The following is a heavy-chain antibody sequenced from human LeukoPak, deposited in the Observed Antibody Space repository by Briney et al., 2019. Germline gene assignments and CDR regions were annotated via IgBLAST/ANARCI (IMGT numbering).Heavy chain of an antibody. Sequence: PGGSLRLSCAASGFTFSSYEMNWVRQAPGKGLEWVSYISSSGSTIYYADSVKGRFTISRDNAKNSLCLQMNSLRAEDTAVYYCARGPRDYYDSSGYYYYWGQGTLVTVSS. V-gene: IGHV3-48*03. D-gene: IGHD3-22*01. CDR3: ARGPRDYYDSSGYYYY. CDR2: ISSSGSTI. CDR1: GFTFSSYE. J-gene: IGHJ4*02.